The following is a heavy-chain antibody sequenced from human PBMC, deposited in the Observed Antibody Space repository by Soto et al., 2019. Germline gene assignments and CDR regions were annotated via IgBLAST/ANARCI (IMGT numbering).Heavy chain of an antibody. J-gene: IGHJ4*02. CDR2: ISGSGGST. D-gene: IGHD3-22*01. CDR1: GFTFSSYA. Sequence: GGSLRLSCAASGFTFSSYAMSWVRQAPGKGLEWVSAISGSGGSTYYADSVKGRFTISRVNSKNTLYLQMNSLRAEDTAVYYCADQVTYYYDSSGYYFGYWGQGTLVTVSS. V-gene: IGHV3-23*01. CDR3: ADQVTYYYDSSGYYFGY.